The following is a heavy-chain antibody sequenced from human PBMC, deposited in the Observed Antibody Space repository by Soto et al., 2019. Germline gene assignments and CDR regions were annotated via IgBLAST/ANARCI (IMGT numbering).Heavy chain of an antibody. Sequence: SETLSLTCTVCGGSISSYYWSWIRQPPGKGLEWIGYIYDRGSTYSNPSLKSRLTTSLDTSKNQFSLKLTSVTAADTAVYYCARHGYTSGRTYFDYWGQGP. CDR3: ARHGYTSGRTYFDY. CDR2: IYDRGST. D-gene: IGHD6-19*01. CDR1: GGSISSYY. V-gene: IGHV4-59*04. J-gene: IGHJ4*02.